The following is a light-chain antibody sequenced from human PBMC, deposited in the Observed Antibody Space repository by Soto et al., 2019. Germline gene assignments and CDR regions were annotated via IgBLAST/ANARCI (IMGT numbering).Light chain of an antibody. CDR2: SNN. CDR1: SSNIGSNP. CDR3: AAWHDSLTAYV. J-gene: IGLJ1*01. V-gene: IGLV1-44*01. Sequence: QSVLTQPPSASGTPGQRLTISCSGSSSNIGSNPVNWYQQLPGTAPKLLIYSNNQRPSGVPDRFSGSKSGTSASLAISGLQSEDETAYYGAAWHDSLTAYVVGTGTTVTVL.